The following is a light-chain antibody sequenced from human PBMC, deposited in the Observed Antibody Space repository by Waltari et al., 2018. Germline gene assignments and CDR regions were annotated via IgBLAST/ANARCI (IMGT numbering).Light chain of an antibody. J-gene: IGKJ4*01. CDR2: DSS. CDR3: QQRYKWPLT. V-gene: IGKV3-11*01. CDR1: QSVSTY. Sequence: EIVLTQSPATLSLSPGERATLSCRASQSVSTYLAWYQQRPGQPPRLLIYDSSSRATGIPARFSGSGSETDFTLTISRLEPEDFAVYYCQQRYKWPLTFGGGSKVEI.